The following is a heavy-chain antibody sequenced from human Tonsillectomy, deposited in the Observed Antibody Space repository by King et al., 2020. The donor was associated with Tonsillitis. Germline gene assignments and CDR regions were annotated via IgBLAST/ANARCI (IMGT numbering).Heavy chain of an antibody. Sequence: QLVQSGAEVKKPGASVKVSCKASGYSFSSFGISWVRQAPGQGLEWMGWISAHNGNTNYAQKLQGRITMTTDTSTSIAYMELTGLRSDDTAVYYCARDDVGGYYAPVYWGQGTLVTVSS. V-gene: IGHV1-18*04. J-gene: IGHJ4*02. CDR1: GYSFSSFG. CDR3: ARDDVGGYYAPVY. CDR2: ISAHNGNT. D-gene: IGHD3-22*01.